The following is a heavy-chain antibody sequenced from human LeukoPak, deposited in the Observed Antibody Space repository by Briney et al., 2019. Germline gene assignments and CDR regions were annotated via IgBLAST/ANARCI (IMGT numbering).Heavy chain of an antibody. D-gene: IGHD2-8*02. CDR1: GYTFTAYY. CDR2: IDTNTGAT. Sequence: ASVKVSCKASGYTFTAYYIHWVRQAPGQGLEWMGLIDTNTGATKYAQKFQGRVTITRDTSTSTAYMALSSLISGDTALYYCASEAFCAGGSCNVQRVASWGPGTLVTVSS. CDR3: ASEAFCAGGSCNVQRVAS. V-gene: IGHV1-2*02. J-gene: IGHJ4*02.